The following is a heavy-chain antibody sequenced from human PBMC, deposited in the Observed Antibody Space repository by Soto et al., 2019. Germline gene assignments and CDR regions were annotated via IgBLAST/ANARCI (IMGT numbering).Heavy chain of an antibody. CDR1: GYTFTSSW. Sequence: GESLKISCKGSGYTFTSSWIGWVRQMPGEGLEWMGAIYPSDSDTRYSPSFQGQVTISADKSITTAYLQWSSLKASDSAMYYCARSAVNGRRFTEYWGQGTLVTVSS. CDR3: ARSAVNGRRFTEY. J-gene: IGHJ4*02. CDR2: IYPSDSDT. D-gene: IGHD2-8*01. V-gene: IGHV5-51*01.